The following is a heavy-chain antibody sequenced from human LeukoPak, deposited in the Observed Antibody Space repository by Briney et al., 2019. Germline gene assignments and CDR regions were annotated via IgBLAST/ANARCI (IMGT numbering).Heavy chain of an antibody. D-gene: IGHD3-9*01. CDR2: INHSGST. J-gene: IGHJ4*02. CDR1: GGSFSGYY. V-gene: IGHV4-34*01. CDR3: ARGRHYDILTGYYNERYFDY. Sequence: SETLSLTCAVYGGSFSGYYWNWIRQPPGKGLEWIAEINHSGSTNYNPSLKSRVTISVDTSKNDFSLKLSSVTAADTAVYYCARGRHYDILTGYYNERYFDYWGQGTLVTVSS.